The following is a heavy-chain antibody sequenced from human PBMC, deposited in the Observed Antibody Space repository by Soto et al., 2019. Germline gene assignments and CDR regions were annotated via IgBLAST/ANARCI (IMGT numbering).Heavy chain of an antibody. D-gene: IGHD3-3*01. CDR2: IYWDDDK. V-gene: IGHV2-5*02. CDR3: AHRVLRTVFGLVTTTAIYFDF. Sequence: QITLKESGPTVVKPTETLTLTCTFSGFLLTTSGVGVVWVRQSPGKAPEWLALIYWDDDKRYSTSLNSRLIITKDTSKNQVVLTMANVDPADTATYYCAHRVLRTVFGLVTTTAIYFDFWGPGTPVVVSS. J-gene: IGHJ4*02. CDR1: GFLLTTSGVG.